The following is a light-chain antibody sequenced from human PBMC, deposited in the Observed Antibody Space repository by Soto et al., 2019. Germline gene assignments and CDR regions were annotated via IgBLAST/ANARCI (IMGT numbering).Light chain of an antibody. V-gene: IGLV2-18*02. CDR2: EVS. CDR3: SSYTRSRV. Sequence: QSALTQPPSVSGSPGQSVTISCTGASSDVGSVSWYQQSPGTAPKLMIYEVSNRPSGVPDRFSGSKSGNTASLTISGLQAEDEADYYCSSYTRSRVFGGGIKVTVL. CDR1: SSDVGS. J-gene: IGLJ3*02.